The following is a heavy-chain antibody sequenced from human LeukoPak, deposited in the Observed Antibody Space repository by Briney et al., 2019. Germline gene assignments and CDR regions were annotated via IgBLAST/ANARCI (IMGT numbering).Heavy chain of an antibody. J-gene: IGHJ6*03. CDR2: IIPIFGTA. CDR1: GGTFSSYA. Sequence: SVKVSCKASGGTFSSYAISWVRQAPGQGLEWMGGIIPIFGTANYAQKFQGRVTITADKSTSTAYMELSSLRSEDTAVYYCARDSEMATSSYYMDVWGKGTTVTVSS. V-gene: IGHV1-69*06. CDR3: ARDSEMATSSYYMDV. D-gene: IGHD5-24*01.